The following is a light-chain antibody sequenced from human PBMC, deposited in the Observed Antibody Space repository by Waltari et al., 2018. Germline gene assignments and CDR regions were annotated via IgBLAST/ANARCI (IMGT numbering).Light chain of an antibody. CDR2: GAS. CDR1: QSVSSN. J-gene: IGKJ3*01. CDR3: QRYNSYPIT. Sequence: EIVMTQSPATLSVSLGERATLSCRASQSVSSNLAWYQQKPGQAPRLLIYGASTRATGIPARFSGSGSGTEFTLTISSLQPDDFATYYCQRYNSYPITFGPGTKVDI. V-gene: IGKV3D-15*01.